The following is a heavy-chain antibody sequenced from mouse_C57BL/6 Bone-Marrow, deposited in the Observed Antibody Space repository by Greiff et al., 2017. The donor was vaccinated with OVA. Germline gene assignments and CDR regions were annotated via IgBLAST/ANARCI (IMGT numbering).Heavy chain of an antibody. CDR1: GFTFSSYA. D-gene: IGHD1-1*01. CDR3: AREGVVAEDWFAY. V-gene: IGHV5-4*01. J-gene: IGHJ3*01. Sequence: EVQLMESGGGLVKPGGSLKLSCAASGFTFSSYAMSWVRQTPEKRLEWVANISDGGSYTYYPDNVKGRFTISRDNAKNNLYLQMSQLKSEDTDMYYCAREGVVAEDWFAYWGQGTLVTVSA. CDR2: ISDGGSYT.